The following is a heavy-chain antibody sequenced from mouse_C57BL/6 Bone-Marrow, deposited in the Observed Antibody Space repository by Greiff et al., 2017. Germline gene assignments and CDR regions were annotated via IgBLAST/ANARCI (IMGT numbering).Heavy chain of an antibody. CDR2: ISYDGSN. V-gene: IGHV3-6*01. CDR3: ARGDWDGGYFDV. Sequence: EVKLLESGPGLVKPSQSLSLTCSVTGYSITSGYYWNWIRQFPGNKLEWMGYISYDGSNNYNPSLKNRISITRDTSKNQFFLKLNSVTTEDTATYYCARGDWDGGYFDVWGTGTTVTVSS. D-gene: IGHD4-1*01. J-gene: IGHJ1*03. CDR1: GYSITSGYY.